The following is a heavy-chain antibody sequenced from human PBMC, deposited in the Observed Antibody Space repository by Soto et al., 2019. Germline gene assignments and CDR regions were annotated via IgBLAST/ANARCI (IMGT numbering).Heavy chain of an antibody. CDR3: ARGGRGSSWYPIGLGYFDY. Sequence: QVQLQESGPGLVKPSQTLSLTCTVSGGSISSGGYYWSWIRQHPGKGLEWIGYIYYSGSTYYNPSLKSRVTISVDTSKNQFSLKLSSVTAADTAVYYCARGGRGSSWYPIGLGYFDYWGQGTLVTVSS. CDR1: GGSISSGGYY. D-gene: IGHD6-13*01. V-gene: IGHV4-31*03. J-gene: IGHJ4*02. CDR2: IYYSGST.